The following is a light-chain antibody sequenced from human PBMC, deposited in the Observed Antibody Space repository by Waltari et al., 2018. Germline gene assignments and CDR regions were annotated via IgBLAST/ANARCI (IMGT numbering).Light chain of an antibody. Sequence: EIVMTQSPATLSVSPGERATLSCRASQSVSSNFAWYQQKPGQAPRRLIYGASTRATGIPARFSVSGSGTEFTLTISSLQSEDFAVYYCQQYNNWPLWTFGQGTKVEIK. CDR3: QQYNNWPLWT. CDR2: GAS. J-gene: IGKJ1*01. CDR1: QSVSSN. V-gene: IGKV3-15*01.